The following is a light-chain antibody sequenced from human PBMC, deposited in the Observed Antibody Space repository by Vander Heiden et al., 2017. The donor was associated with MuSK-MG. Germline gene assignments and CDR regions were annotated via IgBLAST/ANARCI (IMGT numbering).Light chain of an antibody. CDR1: ESISIW. J-gene: IGKJ2*01. Sequence: DIQMTQSPSTLSASVGDRVSITCRASESISIWLAWYQQKPGKAPKLLIYKASSLESGVPSRFSGSGSGTEFTLTISSLQPDDFATYYCQQYNSYSPSTFGQGTKLEIK. CDR3: QQYNSYSPST. V-gene: IGKV1-5*03. CDR2: KAS.